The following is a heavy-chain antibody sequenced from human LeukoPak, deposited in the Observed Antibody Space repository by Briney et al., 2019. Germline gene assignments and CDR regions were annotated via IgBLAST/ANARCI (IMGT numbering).Heavy chain of an antibody. CDR1: GGTFSSYA. CDR3: ARPKADWNPRGFDY. D-gene: IGHD1-1*01. CDR2: IIPILGIA. V-gene: IGHV1-69*04. Sequence: SVKVSCKASGGTFSSYAISWVRQAPGQGLEWMGRIIPILGIATYAQKFQGRVTITADKSTGTAYMELSSLRSEDTAVYYCARPKADWNPRGFDYWGQGTLVTVSS. J-gene: IGHJ4*02.